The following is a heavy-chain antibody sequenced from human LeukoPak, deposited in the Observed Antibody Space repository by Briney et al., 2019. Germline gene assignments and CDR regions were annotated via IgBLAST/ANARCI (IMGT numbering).Heavy chain of an antibody. CDR3: AKVAVTGYNWSDP. CDR1: GGSISSYY. Sequence: SETLSLTCTVSGGSISSYYWSWIRQPAGKGLEWIGRIYSSGSTNYNPSFQSRVTMSLDTSKSQFSLKLSSVTAADTAVYYCAKVAVTGYNWSDPWGQGTLVTVSS. D-gene: IGHD2-21*02. CDR2: IYSSGST. J-gene: IGHJ5*02. V-gene: IGHV4-4*07.